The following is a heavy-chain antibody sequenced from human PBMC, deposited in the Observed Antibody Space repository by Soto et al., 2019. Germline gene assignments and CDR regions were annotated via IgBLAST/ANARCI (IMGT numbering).Heavy chain of an antibody. D-gene: IGHD3-22*01. V-gene: IGHV3-11*01. J-gene: IGHJ4*01. CDR2: ISSSGSAT. CDR1: WFTFWDYF. CDR3: ARAHYYDSSAYYFFDY. Sequence: GGCPGPPCSASWFTFWDYFINLIRPGPGKGLEWVSYISSSGSATYYADSVRGRFTVSRDNAKTSLYLQMNSLGAEDTAVYYCARAHYYDSSAYYFFDYWGHGTLVNVSS.